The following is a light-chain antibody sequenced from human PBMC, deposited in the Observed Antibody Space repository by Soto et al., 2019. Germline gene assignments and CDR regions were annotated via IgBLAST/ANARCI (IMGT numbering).Light chain of an antibody. CDR1: LPISNN. CDR3: QKYNSAPLT. CDR2: AAS. V-gene: IGKV1-27*01. Sequence: DIQMTQSPSSLSASVGDRATITCRASLPISNNLAWYQQKPGKITNLLIYAASTLQTGVPSRFSGSGSGTDFTLTISSLQPEDVASYYCQKYNSAPLTFGGGTKVEIK. J-gene: IGKJ4*01.